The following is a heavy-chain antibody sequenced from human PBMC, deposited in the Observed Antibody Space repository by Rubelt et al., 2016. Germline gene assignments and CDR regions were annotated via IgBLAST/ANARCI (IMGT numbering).Heavy chain of an antibody. CDR3: ARHWVAHIYFDY. V-gene: IGHV4-61*08. CDR2: IYNSGST. CDR1: GGSVSSGGYY. D-gene: IGHD2-15*01. Sequence: QVQLRQWGAGLLKPSETLSLTCSVSGGSVSSGGYYWSWIRQPPGKGLEWIGYIYNSGSTNYTPSLWSRFTISVDTSKNQFSLKLSSVTAADTAVYYGARHWVAHIYFDYWGQGTLVTVSS. J-gene: IGHJ4*02.